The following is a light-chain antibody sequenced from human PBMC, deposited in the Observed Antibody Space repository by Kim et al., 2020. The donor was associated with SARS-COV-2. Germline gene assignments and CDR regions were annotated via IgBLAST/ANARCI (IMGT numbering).Light chain of an antibody. J-gene: IGLJ2*01. CDR1: SGHSSNA. V-gene: IGLV4-69*01. CDR2: VNSDGSH. Sequence: QLVLTQSPSASASLGASVKLTCTLSSGHSSNAIAWYQQQPEKGPRYLMKVNSDGSHSKGDGIPDRFSGSSSGAEHYLTISSLQSEDEADYYCQTWGTGIVVFGGGTQLTVL. CDR3: QTWGTGIVV.